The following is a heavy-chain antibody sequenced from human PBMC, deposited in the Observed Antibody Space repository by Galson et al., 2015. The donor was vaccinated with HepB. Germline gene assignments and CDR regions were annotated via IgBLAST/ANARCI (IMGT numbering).Heavy chain of an antibody. CDR2: ISAHSGYT. Sequence: QSGAEVKEPGASVKVSCKASGHTFTNYGFSWVRQAPGQGLEWMGRISAHSGYTIYAPKMPGRVSMSTDASTSTAYLELRSLRYDDTAGYYCAREQAGYTDVRGTGTTVTVSS. J-gene: IGHJ6*03. V-gene: IGHV1-18*01. CDR1: GHTFTNYG. CDR3: AREQAGYTDV.